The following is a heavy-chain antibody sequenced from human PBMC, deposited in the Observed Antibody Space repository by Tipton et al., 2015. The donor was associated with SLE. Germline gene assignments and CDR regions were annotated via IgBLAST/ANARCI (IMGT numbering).Heavy chain of an antibody. V-gene: IGHV4-39*01. J-gene: IGHJ4*02. Sequence: TLSLTCTVSGDSISSRSYHWGWIRQPPGKGLEWIGSIFYSGSTSYNPSLQSRVTISVDTSKNQFSLKLNSVTASDTAVYYCARASGYDYLDYWGQGTPVTVSS. CDR3: ARASGYDYLDY. CDR2: IFYSGST. D-gene: IGHD5-12*01. CDR1: GDSISSRSYH.